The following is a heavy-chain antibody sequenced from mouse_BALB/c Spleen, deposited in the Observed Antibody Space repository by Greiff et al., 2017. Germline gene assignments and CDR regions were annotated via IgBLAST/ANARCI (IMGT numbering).Heavy chain of an antibody. CDR2: ISSGGST. D-gene: IGHD2-1*01. J-gene: IGHJ4*01. V-gene: IGHV5-6-5*01. CDR3: ARAYGNYYYAMDY. CDR1: GFTFSSYA. Sequence: EVMLVESGGGLVKPGGSLKLSCAASGFTFSSYAMSWVRQTPEKRLEWVASISSGGSTYYPDSVKGRFTISRDNARNILYLQMSSLRSEDTAMYYCARAYGNYYYAMDYWGQGTSVTVSS.